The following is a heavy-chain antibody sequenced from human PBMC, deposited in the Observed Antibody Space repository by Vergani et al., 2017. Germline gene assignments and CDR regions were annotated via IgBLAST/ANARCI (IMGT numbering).Heavy chain of an antibody. Sequence: QLQLQQSGPGLVKPSETLFLTCTVSADSISSGSYYWGWIRQPPGKSLEWIGSIYYSGLPYYKPSLKSRVPISGDTSKNQFSLKGTSVTAADTAVYFCAGQRPGSGSSPGDFDDWGQGILVTVSS. CDR1: ADSISSGSYY. D-gene: IGHD6-19*01. CDR2: IYYSGLP. V-gene: IGHV4-39*01. CDR3: AGQRPGSGSSPGDFDD. J-gene: IGHJ4*02.